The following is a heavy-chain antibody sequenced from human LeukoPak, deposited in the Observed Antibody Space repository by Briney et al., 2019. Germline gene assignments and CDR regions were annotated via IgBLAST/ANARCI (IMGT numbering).Heavy chain of an antibody. CDR2: ISYDGSNK. V-gene: IGHV3-30*18. J-gene: IGHJ4*02. Sequence: GRSLRLSCAASGFTFSSYGMHWVRQAPGKGLEWVAVISYDGSNKYYADSVKGRFTISRDNSKNTLYLQMNSLRAEDTAVYYCAKDRRDGGHPYYFDYWGQGTLVTVSS. CDR3: AKDRRDGGHPYYFDY. D-gene: IGHD5-24*01. CDR1: GFTFSSYG.